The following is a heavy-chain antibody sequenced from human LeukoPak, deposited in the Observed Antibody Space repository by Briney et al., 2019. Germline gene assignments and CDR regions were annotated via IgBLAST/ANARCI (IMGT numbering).Heavy chain of an antibody. CDR3: AGSSGS. J-gene: IGHJ5*02. CDR1: GFTFGSYW. V-gene: IGHV3-7*01. Sequence: GGSLGLSCAASGFTFGSYWMTWVRQAPGKGLEWVANIKQDGSGKYYVDSVKGRFTISRDNAKNSLYLQMNSLRAEDTAVYYCAGSSGSWGQGTLVTVSS. D-gene: IGHD3-22*01. CDR2: IKQDGSGK.